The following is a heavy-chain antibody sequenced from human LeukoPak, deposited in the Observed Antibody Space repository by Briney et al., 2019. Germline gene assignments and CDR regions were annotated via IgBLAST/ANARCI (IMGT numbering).Heavy chain of an antibody. CDR1: GFTFSSYG. Sequence: PGGTLRLSCAASGFTFSSYGMSWVRQAPGKGLEWVAVISYDGSNKYYADSVKGRFTISRDNSKNTLYLQMNSLRAEDTAVYYCARDGNYYDSSGYYYNYYYYYMDVWGKGPRSPSP. D-gene: IGHD3-22*01. CDR2: ISYDGSNK. CDR3: ARDGNYYDSSGYYYNYYYYYMDV. J-gene: IGHJ6*03. V-gene: IGHV3-30*03.